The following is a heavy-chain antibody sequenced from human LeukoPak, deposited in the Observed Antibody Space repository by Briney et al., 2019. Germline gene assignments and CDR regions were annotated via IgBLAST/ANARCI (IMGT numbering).Heavy chain of an antibody. V-gene: IGHV4-61*02. CDR3: ARERYDFWSGLSVHRSHSQYYYYMDV. CDR1: GGSISSGSYY. J-gene: IGHJ6*03. Sequence: PSETLSLTCTVSGGSISSGSYYWSWIRQPAGKGLEWIGRIYTSGSTNYNPSLKSRVTISVDTSKNQFSLKLSSVTAADTAVYYCARERYDFWSGLSVHRSHSQYYYYMDVWGKGTTVTVSS. D-gene: IGHD3-3*01. CDR2: IYTSGST.